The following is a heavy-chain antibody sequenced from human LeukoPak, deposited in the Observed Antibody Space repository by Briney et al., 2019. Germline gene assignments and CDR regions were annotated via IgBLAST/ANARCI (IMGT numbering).Heavy chain of an antibody. CDR1: GFTFSSYN. Sequence: GGSLRLSCAASGFTFSSYNMNWVRQAPGKGLEWVSYISSSSSTIYYADSVKGRFTISRDNAKNSLYLQMNSLRAEDTAVYYCARTPWRPTTAYYYYYMDVWGKGTTVTVSS. CDR3: ARTPWRPTTAYYYYYMDV. V-gene: IGHV3-48*01. CDR2: ISSSSSTI. D-gene: IGHD4-11*01. J-gene: IGHJ6*03.